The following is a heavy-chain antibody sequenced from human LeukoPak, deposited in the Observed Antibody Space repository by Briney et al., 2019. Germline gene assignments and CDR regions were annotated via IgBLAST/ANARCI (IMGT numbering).Heavy chain of an antibody. CDR3: AKDGVRYYYDRSGYYPY. Sequence: PGGSLRLSCAASGFTFSSYAMSWVRQAPGKGLEWVSAISGSGGSTYYADSVKGRFTISRDNSKNTLYLQMNSLRAEDTAVYYCAKDGVRYYYDRSGYYPYWGQGTLVTVSS. CDR2: ISGSGGST. J-gene: IGHJ4*02. D-gene: IGHD3-22*01. CDR1: GFTFSSYA. V-gene: IGHV3-23*01.